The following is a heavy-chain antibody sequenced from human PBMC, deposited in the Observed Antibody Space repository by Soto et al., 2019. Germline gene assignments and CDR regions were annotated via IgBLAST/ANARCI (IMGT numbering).Heavy chain of an antibody. CDR3: AKDLTAMIVVVTEGFDY. V-gene: IGHV3-23*01. Sequence: EVQLLESGGGLVQPGGSLRLSCAASGFTFSSYAMSWVRQAPGKGLEWVSAISGSGGSTYYADSVKGRFTISRDNSKNTLYLQMNSLRAEDTAVYYCAKDLTAMIVVVTEGFDYWGQGTLVTVSS. J-gene: IGHJ4*02. D-gene: IGHD3-22*01. CDR2: ISGSGGST. CDR1: GFTFSSYA.